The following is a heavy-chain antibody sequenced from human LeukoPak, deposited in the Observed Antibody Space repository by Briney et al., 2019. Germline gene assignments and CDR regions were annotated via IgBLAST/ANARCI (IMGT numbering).Heavy chain of an antibody. V-gene: IGHV3-23*01. CDR3: AKGSEYLWGSLESNYYYYMDV. CDR2: INGGGSST. CDR1: GFTFSSYA. Sequence: GGSLRLSCAASGFTFSSYAMSWVRQAPGKGLEWVSVINGGGSSTYYADSVKGRFTISRDNSKNTVHLQMNSLRAEDTAVYYCAKGSEYLWGSLESNYYYYMDVWGKGTTATVSS. D-gene: IGHD3-16*01. J-gene: IGHJ6*03.